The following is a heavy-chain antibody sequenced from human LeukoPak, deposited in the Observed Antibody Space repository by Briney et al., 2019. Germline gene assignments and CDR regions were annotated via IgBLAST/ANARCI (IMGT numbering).Heavy chain of an antibody. Sequence: GGSLRLSCAAFGFTVSVNYMSWVRQAPGKGLECVSVIYSGGNTYYADSVKGRFTISRDNSKNTLYMQMNSLRAGDTAVYYCAKDRLGAILYFDYWGQGTLVTVSS. V-gene: IGHV3-53*01. D-gene: IGHD1-26*01. CDR1: GFTVSVNY. J-gene: IGHJ4*02. CDR3: AKDRLGAILYFDY. CDR2: IYSGGNT.